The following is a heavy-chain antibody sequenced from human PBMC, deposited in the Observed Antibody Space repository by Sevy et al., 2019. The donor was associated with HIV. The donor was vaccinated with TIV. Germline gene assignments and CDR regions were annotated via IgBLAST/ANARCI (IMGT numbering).Heavy chain of an antibody. CDR1: GYTFTGYY. J-gene: IGHJ4*02. V-gene: IGHV1-2*02. D-gene: IGHD3-10*01. CDR2: INPSSGGT. Sequence: ASVKVSCKASGYTFTGYYVHWVRRAHGQGLEWMGWINPSSGGTNYGQKFHGRVTMTRDTSITTAYMELNSLRSDDTAVYYCARSVYGSGTYLNDYWGQGTLVTVSS. CDR3: ARSVYGSGTYLNDY.